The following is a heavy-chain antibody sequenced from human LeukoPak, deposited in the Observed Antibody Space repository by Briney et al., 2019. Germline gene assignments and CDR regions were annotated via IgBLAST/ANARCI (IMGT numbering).Heavy chain of an antibody. Sequence: GGSLRLSCAASGFTFSSYWMSWVRQAPGKGLEWVANIKQDGSEKYYVDSVEGRFTISRDNAKNSLYLQMNSLRAEDTAVYYCARPRGGYDLDYWGQGTLVTASS. CDR2: IKQDGSEK. CDR1: GFTFSSYW. D-gene: IGHD5-12*01. V-gene: IGHV3-7*03. CDR3: ARPRGGYDLDY. J-gene: IGHJ4*02.